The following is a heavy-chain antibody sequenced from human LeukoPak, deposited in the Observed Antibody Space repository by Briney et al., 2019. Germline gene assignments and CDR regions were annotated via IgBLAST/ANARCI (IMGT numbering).Heavy chain of an antibody. CDR1: GFTFSSYG. D-gene: IGHD6-13*01. CDR2: ISYDGSIK. V-gene: IGHV3-30*03. CDR3: ARDRSSSWSLDY. Sequence: PGRSLRLSCAASGFTFSSYGMHWVRQAPGKGLEWVAVISYDGSIKYNADSVKGRFTISRDNSKNPLYLQMDSLRAEDAALYYCARDRSSSWSLDYWGERKLCTVSS. J-gene: IGHJ4*02.